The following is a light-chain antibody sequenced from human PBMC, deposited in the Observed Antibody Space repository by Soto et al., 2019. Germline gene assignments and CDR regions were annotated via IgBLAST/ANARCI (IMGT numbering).Light chain of an antibody. J-gene: IGLJ2*01. CDR1: SSNIGAGYD. CDR3: QSYDSSRSGVV. V-gene: IGLV1-40*01. Sequence: QSVLTQPPSVSGAPGQRVTISCTGSSSNIGAGYDVHWYQQLPGTAPKLLIYGNSNRPSGVPDRFSGSKSGTSASLAITGLEVEDEADYYCQSYDSSRSGVVFGGGTKVTVL. CDR2: GNS.